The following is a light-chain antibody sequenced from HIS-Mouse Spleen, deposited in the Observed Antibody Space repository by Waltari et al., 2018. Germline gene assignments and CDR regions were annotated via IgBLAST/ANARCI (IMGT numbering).Light chain of an antibody. Sequence: QSALTQPASVSGSPGQSITIPCTGTSRDVGGYNYVPWYQQHPGKAPKLMIYEVSNRPSGVSNRFSGSKSGNTASLTISGLQAEDEADYYCSSYTSSSTLWVFGGGTKLTVL. V-gene: IGLV2-14*01. J-gene: IGLJ3*02. CDR3: SSYTSSSTLWV. CDR2: EVS. CDR1: SRDVGGYNY.